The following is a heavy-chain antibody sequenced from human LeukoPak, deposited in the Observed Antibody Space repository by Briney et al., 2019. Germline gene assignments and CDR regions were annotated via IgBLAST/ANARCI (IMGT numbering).Heavy chain of an antibody. CDR2: IYHSGST. CDR3: ARWVVVVVAASGSSQLKNWFDP. CDR1: GGSISISNW. V-gene: IGHV4-4*02. J-gene: IGHJ5*02. D-gene: IGHD2-15*01. Sequence: PSGTLSLTCAVSGGSISISNWWSWVRQPPGKGLEWIGEIYHSGSTNYNPSLKSRVTISVDKSKNQFSLKLSSVTAADTAVYYCARWVVVVVAASGSSQLKNWFDPWGQGTLVTVSS.